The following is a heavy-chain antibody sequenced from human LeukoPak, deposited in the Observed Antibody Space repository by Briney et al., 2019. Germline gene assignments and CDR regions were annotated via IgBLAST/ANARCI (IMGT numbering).Heavy chain of an antibody. V-gene: IGHV3-30*02. D-gene: IGHD1-26*01. CDR1: GFAFSTYG. CDR3: AKEGGSYYFDY. Sequence: GGSLRLSCAASGFAFSTYGMHWVRQAPGKGLEWVAFIRLDGSNTKYADSVKGRFTISRDNSKNTLYLQMNSLRAEDTAVYYCAKEGGSYYFDYWGQGTLVTVSS. CDR2: IRLDGSNT. J-gene: IGHJ4*02.